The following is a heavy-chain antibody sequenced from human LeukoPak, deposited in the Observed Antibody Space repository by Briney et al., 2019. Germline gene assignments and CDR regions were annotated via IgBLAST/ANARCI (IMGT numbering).Heavy chain of an antibody. CDR2: IKQDGSEK. Sequence: GGSLRLSCAASGFTFSSYWMSWVRQAPGKGLEWVANIKQDGSEKYYVDSVKGRFTISRDNAKNSLYLRMNSLRAEDTAVYYCARDLGIDYYYYMDVWGKGTTVTVSS. V-gene: IGHV3-7*01. CDR3: ARDLGIDYYYYMDV. CDR1: GFTFSSYW. J-gene: IGHJ6*03.